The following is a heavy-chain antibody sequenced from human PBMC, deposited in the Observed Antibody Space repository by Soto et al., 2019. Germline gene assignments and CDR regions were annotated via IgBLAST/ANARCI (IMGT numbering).Heavy chain of an antibody. J-gene: IGHJ6*02. V-gene: IGHV4-31*03. CDR3: ARDHKWDGMDV. D-gene: IGHD1-26*01. Sequence: SETLSLTCSVSGGSFSSDSFIWSWVRQFPGKGLEWIGYINYSGTTYYNPSLRSRITMSVDTSKNQFSLNLSSVTAVDTAVYYCARDHKWDGMDVWGQGTTVTVSS. CDR1: GGSFSSDSFI. CDR2: INYSGTT.